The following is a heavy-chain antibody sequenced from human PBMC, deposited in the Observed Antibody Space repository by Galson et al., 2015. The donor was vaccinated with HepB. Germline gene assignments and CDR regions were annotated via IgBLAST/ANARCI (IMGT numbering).Heavy chain of an antibody. CDR1: GGTFSSYA. CDR2: IIPILGIA. V-gene: IGHV1-69*10. Sequence: SVKVSCKASGGTFSSYAISWVRQAPGQGLEWMGGIIPILGIANYAQKFQGRVTITADKSTSTAYMELSSLRSEDTAVYYCARDGRIVRYYYMDVWGKGTTVTVSS. CDR3: ARDGRIVRYYYMDV. D-gene: IGHD1-26*01. J-gene: IGHJ6*03.